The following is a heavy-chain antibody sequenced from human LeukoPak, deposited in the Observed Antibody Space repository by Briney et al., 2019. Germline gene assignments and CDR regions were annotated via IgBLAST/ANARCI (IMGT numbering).Heavy chain of an antibody. CDR3: ARNGGNYDILTGYYPLQIDY. CDR2: IYYSGST. Sequence: PSETLSLTCTVSGGSLSSGGYYWSWIRQHPGKGLEWIGYIYYSGSTYYNPSLKSRVTISVDTSKNQFSLKLSSVTAADTAVYYCARNGGNYDILTGYYPLQIDYWGQGTLVTVSS. V-gene: IGHV4-31*03. J-gene: IGHJ4*02. CDR1: GGSLSSGGYY. D-gene: IGHD3-9*01.